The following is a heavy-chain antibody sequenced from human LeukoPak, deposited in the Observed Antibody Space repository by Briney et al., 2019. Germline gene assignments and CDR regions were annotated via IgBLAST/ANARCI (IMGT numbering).Heavy chain of an antibody. CDR1: GFTFSSYA. Sequence: GRSLRLSCAASGFTFSSYAMHWVRQAPGKGLEWVAVISYDGSNDYYADSVKGRFTISRDNSKNTLYLQMNSLRAEDTAVYYCARDCRDYWGQGTLVTVSS. D-gene: IGHD2-15*01. CDR3: ARDCRDY. J-gene: IGHJ4*02. V-gene: IGHV3-30-3*01. CDR2: ISYDGSND.